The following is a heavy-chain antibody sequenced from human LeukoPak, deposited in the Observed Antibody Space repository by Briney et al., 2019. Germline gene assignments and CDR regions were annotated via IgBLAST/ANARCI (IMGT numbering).Heavy chain of an antibody. Sequence: WASVKVSCKASGYTFTSYAMNWVRQVPGQGLEWMGWINTNTGSPTDAQAFTGRFVFSLDTSVSTAYLQISSLKTEDTAVYYCACYDCGDYWGQGTLVTVSS. CDR2: INTNTGSP. J-gene: IGHJ4*02. D-gene: IGHD2-2*01. CDR1: GYTFTSYA. V-gene: IGHV7-4-1*02. CDR3: ACYDCGDY.